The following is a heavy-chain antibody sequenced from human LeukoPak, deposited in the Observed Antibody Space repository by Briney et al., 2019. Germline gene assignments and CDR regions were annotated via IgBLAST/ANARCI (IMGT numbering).Heavy chain of an antibody. CDR3: ARQTRGYSSGYYPLSYFDY. J-gene: IGHJ4*02. CDR1: GHSFTSYW. Sequence: GESLKISCKGSGHSFTSYWIGWVRQMPGKGLEWMGIIYPGDSDTRYSPSFQGQVTISADKSISTAYLQWSSLKASDTAMYYCARQTRGYSSGYYPLSYFDYWGQGTLVTVSS. D-gene: IGHD3-22*01. V-gene: IGHV5-51*01. CDR2: IYPGDSDT.